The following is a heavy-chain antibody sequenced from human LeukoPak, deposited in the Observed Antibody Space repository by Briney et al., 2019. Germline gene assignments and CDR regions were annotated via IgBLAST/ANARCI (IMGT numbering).Heavy chain of an antibody. CDR1: GGSISSYY. J-gene: IGHJ4*02. CDR2: IYYSGST. D-gene: IGHD5-18*01. Sequence: SETLSLTCTVSGGSISSYYWSWIRQPPGKGLEWIGYIYYSGSTNYNPSLKSRITISVDTSKNQFSLKLSSVTAADMAVYYCAVAAHTAKDPYFDYWGQGTLVTVSS. V-gene: IGHV4-59*08. CDR3: AVAAHTAKDPYFDY.